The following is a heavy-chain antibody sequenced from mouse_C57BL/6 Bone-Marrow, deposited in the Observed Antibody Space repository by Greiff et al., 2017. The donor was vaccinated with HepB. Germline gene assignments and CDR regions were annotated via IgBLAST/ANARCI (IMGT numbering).Heavy chain of an antibody. J-gene: IGHJ3*01. V-gene: IGHV1-64*01. CDR3: TSGEDKGSWFAY. CDR2: IHPNSGST. CDR1: GYTFPSYW. Sequence: VQLQQPGAELVKPGASVKLSCKASGYTFPSYWMHWVKQRPGQGLEWIGMIHPNSGSTNYNEKFKSKATLTVDKASSTAYMQLSSLTSEDTAVYYCTSGEDKGSWFAYWGQGTLVTVSA. D-gene: IGHD3-3*01.